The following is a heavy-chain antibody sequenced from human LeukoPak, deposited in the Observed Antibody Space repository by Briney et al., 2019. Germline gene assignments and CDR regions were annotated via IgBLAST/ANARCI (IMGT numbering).Heavy chain of an antibody. D-gene: IGHD2-2*01. V-gene: IGHV4-61*02. CDR1: GGSISSSSYY. Sequence: SETLSLTCTVSGGSISSSSYYWNWIRQPAGKGLEWIGRMSTSGSTNYNPSLKSRVTMSLDTSKNQFSLKLSSVTAADTAVYYCAREPWYCSSTSCPFFDYWGQGTLVIVSS. J-gene: IGHJ4*02. CDR2: MSTSGST. CDR3: AREPWYCSSTSCPFFDY.